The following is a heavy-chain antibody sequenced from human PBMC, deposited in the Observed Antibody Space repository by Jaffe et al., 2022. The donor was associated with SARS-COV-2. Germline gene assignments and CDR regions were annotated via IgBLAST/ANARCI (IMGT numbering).Heavy chain of an antibody. V-gene: IGHV7-4-1*02. CDR3: ARGAGRIGSDNYYLDY. J-gene: IGHJ4*02. Sequence: QVQLVQSGSELKKPGASVRVSCNTSGYIFTTYGMNWVRQAPGHGLEWMGWINTNTGNPKYAQGFTGRFVFSLDTSVSTAYLQINSLKAEDTAVYYCARGAGRIGSDNYYLDYWGQGTLVTVSS. CDR2: INTNTGNP. D-gene: IGHD3-10*01. CDR1: GYIFTTYG.